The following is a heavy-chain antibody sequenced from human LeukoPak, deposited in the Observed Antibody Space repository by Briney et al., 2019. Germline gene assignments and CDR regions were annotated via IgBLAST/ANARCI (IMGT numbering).Heavy chain of an antibody. CDR3: ARHRSLDYYFDY. J-gene: IGHJ4*02. V-gene: IGHV4-59*08. D-gene: IGHD3-9*01. CDR1: GGSFSGYY. CDR2: IYYSGST. Sequence: SETLSLTCAVYGGSFSGYYWSWIRQPPGKGLEWIGYIYYSGSTNYNPSLKSRVTISVDTSKNQFSLKLSSVTAADTAVYYCARHRSLDYYFDYWGQGTLVTVSS.